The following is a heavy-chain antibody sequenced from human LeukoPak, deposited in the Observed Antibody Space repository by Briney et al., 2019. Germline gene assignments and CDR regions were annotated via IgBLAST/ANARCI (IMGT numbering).Heavy chain of an antibody. CDR3: ASPHFGENYSRTYAFDT. CDR1: GGSISSYY. Sequence: SETLSLTCTVSGGSISSYYWGWLRQPPGKGLEWISSVYYIGSTYYNPSLKTRVTISVDTSTNQFSLRLTSVTAADTAMYFCASPHFGENYSRTYAFDTWGHGTMVSVSS. D-gene: IGHD4/OR15-4a*01. CDR2: VYYIGST. J-gene: IGHJ3*02. V-gene: IGHV4-39*07.